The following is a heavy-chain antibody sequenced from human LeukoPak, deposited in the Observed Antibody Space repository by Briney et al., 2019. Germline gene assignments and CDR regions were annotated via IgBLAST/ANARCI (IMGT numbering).Heavy chain of an antibody. CDR2: IYYTET. D-gene: IGHD5-24*01. CDR3: ARVEMATISEYFQH. V-gene: IGHV4-59*02. Sequence: SETLSLTCTVSGGSVSNYYWSWIRQSPGKGLEWIGYIYYTETSYNPSLKSRVTISVDTSKNQFSLKLSSVTAADTAVYYCARVEMATISEYFQHWGQGTLVTVSS. J-gene: IGHJ1*01. CDR1: GGSVSNYY.